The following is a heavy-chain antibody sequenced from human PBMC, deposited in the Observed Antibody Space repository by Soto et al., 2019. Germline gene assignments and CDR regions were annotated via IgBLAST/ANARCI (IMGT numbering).Heavy chain of an antibody. Sequence: EVQLLESGGGLVQPGGSLRLSCAASGFSFRGYAMSWVRQAPGKGLEWVSAISDSGGRTYYADSVKGRFPISRDNSKNTLYLQMNSQRAEDTAVYYCAKERTSSGYFDYWGQGTLVTVSS. CDR1: GFSFRGYA. D-gene: IGHD3-22*01. CDR3: AKERTSSGYFDY. J-gene: IGHJ4*02. V-gene: IGHV3-23*01. CDR2: ISDSGGRT.